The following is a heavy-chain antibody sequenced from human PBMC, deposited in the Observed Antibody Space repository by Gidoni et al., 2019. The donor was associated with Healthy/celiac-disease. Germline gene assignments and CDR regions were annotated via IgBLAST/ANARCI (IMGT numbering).Heavy chain of an antibody. D-gene: IGHD6-19*01. J-gene: IGHJ4*02. Sequence: EVQLVETGGGLIQPGGSLRLSCAASGFTVSSNYMSWVRQAPGKGLEWVSVIYSGGSTYYADSVKGRFTISRDNSKNTLYLQMNSLRAEDTAVYYCARVEEQWLVLDYWGQGTLVTVSS. CDR1: GFTVSSNY. CDR3: ARVEEQWLVLDY. V-gene: IGHV3-53*02. CDR2: IYSGGST.